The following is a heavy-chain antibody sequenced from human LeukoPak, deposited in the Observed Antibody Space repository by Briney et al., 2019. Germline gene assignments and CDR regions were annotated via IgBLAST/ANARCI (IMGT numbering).Heavy chain of an antibody. D-gene: IGHD4/OR15-4a*01. V-gene: IGHV4-59*01. Sequence: SETLSLTCTVSGGSLSSYYRSWIRQPPGKGLEWIGYIYYIGSTNDNPSRKSRVTTAVDTSNNQFSLMLSLVSAADTAVYYCARSTAVLTALFDYWGQGTMVTVSS. J-gene: IGHJ4*02. CDR3: ARSTAVLTALFDY. CDR1: GGSLSSYY. CDR2: IYYIGST.